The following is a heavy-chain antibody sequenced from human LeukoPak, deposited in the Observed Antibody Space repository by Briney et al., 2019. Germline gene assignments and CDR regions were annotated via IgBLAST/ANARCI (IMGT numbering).Heavy chain of an antibody. CDR3: ARWSGSWSLGGFDH. J-gene: IGHJ5*02. V-gene: IGHV4-59*01. CDR2: IYYSGST. CDR1: GGSISSYY. D-gene: IGHD6-13*01. Sequence: SETLSLTCTVSGGSISSYYWSWIRQPPGKGLEWIGYIYYSGSTNYNPSLKSRVTISVDTSKNQFSLKLSSVTAADTAVYYCARWSGSWSLGGFDHWGQGTLVTVSS.